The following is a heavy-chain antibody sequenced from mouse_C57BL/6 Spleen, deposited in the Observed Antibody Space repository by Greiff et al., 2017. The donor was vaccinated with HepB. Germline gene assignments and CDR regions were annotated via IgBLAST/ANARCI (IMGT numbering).Heavy chain of an antibody. V-gene: IGHV1-50*01. D-gene: IGHD1-1*01. CDR1: GYTFTSYW. J-gene: IGHJ2*01. Sequence: AQLQQPGAELVKPGASVKLSCKASGYTFTSYWMQWVKQRPGQGLEWIGEIDPSDSYTNYNQKFKGKATLTVDTSSSTAYMQLSSLTSEDSAVYYCAREEITTVVAGDYWGQGTTLTVSS. CDR3: AREEITTVVAGDY. CDR2: IDPSDSYT.